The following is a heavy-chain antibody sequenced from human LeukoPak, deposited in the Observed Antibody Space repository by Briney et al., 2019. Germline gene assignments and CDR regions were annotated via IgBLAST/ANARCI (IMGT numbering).Heavy chain of an antibody. CDR2: ISGSGGST. Sequence: GGSLRLSCAASGFTFSSYAMSWVRQAPGKGLEWVSAISGSGGSTCYADSVKGRFTISRDNSKNTLYLQMNSLRAEDTAVYYCANRDGYLPYNFDYWGQGTLVTVSS. CDR1: GFTFSSYA. CDR3: ANRDGYLPYNFDY. D-gene: IGHD5-24*01. V-gene: IGHV3-23*01. J-gene: IGHJ4*02.